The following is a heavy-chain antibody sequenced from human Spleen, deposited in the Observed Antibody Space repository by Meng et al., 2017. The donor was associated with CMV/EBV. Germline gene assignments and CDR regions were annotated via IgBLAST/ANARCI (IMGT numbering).Heavy chain of an antibody. Sequence: CEASGFTFSDYYMSWIRQAPGKRMEWRAYIGGQSNTIYYHPSIRGRFTVSRDNAERSAYLQMTSLTVEDTAVYFCARDEGFGQSLDLWGQGTLVTVSS. CDR2: IGGQSNTI. J-gene: IGHJ5*02. D-gene: IGHD3-10*01. CDR1: GFTFSDYY. V-gene: IGHV3-11*04. CDR3: ARDEGFGQSLDL.